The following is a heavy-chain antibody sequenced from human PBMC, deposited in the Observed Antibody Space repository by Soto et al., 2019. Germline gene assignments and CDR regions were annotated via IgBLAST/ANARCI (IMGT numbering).Heavy chain of an antibody. CDR1: GFTFSSYA. Sequence: LRLSCAASGFTFSSYAMHWVRQAPGKGLEWVAVISYDGSNKYYADSVKGRFTISRDNSKNTLYLQMNSLRAEDTAVYYCARDTAAGTLDYWGQGTLVTVSS. J-gene: IGHJ4*02. V-gene: IGHV3-30-3*01. D-gene: IGHD6-13*01. CDR3: ARDTAAGTLDY. CDR2: ISYDGSNK.